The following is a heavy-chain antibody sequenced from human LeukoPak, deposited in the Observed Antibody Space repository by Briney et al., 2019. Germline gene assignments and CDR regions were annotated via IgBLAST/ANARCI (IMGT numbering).Heavy chain of an antibody. J-gene: IGHJ5*02. V-gene: IGHV3-21*01. Sequence: GGSLRLSCAASGFTVSSNYMSWVRQAPGKGLEWVSSITGSGRDTYYAGSVKGRFTISRDNAKKSLFLQMNSLRVEDTAVYYCARDSEGVTGSTSWFDPWGQGTLVTVSS. CDR1: GFTVSSNY. CDR3: ARDSEGVTGSTSWFDP. CDR2: ITGSGRDT. D-gene: IGHD1-7*01.